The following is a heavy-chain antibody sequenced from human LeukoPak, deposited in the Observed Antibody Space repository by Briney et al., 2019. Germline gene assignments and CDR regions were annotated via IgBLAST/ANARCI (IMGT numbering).Heavy chain of an antibody. J-gene: IGHJ2*01. CDR3: ARGSYGDYGFKHWYFDL. CDR2: INQSGSI. D-gene: IGHD4-17*01. V-gene: IGHV4-34*01. Sequence: LKPSETLSLTCAVFGGSFSGYNWNSIRQPPEKGLDWIGEINQSGSINYNPSLKSRVTMSVDTSKNQFSLKLGSVTAADTAVYYCARGSYGDYGFKHWYFDLWGRGTLVTVSS. CDR1: GGSFSGYN.